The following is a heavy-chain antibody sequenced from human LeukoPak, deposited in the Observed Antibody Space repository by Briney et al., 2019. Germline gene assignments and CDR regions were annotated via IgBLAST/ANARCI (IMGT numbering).Heavy chain of an antibody. D-gene: IGHD3-16*02. CDR3: ARGIDYDYVWGSSRPKGGRYAY. CDR1: GGSFSGYY. CDR2: INHSGST. Sequence: PSETLSLTCAVYGGSFSGYYWSWLRQPPGKGLEWIGEINHSGSTNYNPPLKSPVTISVHTSKNQFSLKLSSVTAADTAVYYCARGIDYDYVWGSSRPKGGRYAYWGQGTLVTVSS. V-gene: IGHV4-34*01. J-gene: IGHJ4*02.